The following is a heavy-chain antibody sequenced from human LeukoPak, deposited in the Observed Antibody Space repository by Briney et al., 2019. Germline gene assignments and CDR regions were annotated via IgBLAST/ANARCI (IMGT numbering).Heavy chain of an antibody. CDR1: GYTFTRYY. V-gene: IGHV1-2*02. J-gene: IGHJ3*02. CDR2: INRNSGGT. D-gene: IGHD6-13*01. CDR3: ARDLEQQLAHAFDI. Sequence: ASVKVSCKASGYTFTRYYMHWVRQAPGQGLEWMGWINRNSGGTNYAQKFQGRVTMTRDTSISTAYMELSRLRSDDTAVYYCARDLEQQLAHAFDIWGQGTMVTVSS.